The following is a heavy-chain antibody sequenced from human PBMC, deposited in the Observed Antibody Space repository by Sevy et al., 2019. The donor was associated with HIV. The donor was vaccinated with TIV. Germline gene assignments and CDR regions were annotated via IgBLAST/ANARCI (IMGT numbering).Heavy chain of an antibody. J-gene: IGHJ4*02. CDR2: MNPNSGDT. V-gene: IGHV1-8*01. CDR1: GYTFTRYE. D-gene: IGHD3-10*01. Sequence: ASVKVSCKASGYTFTRYEIDWVRQATGQGLEWMGWMNPNSGDTGSVQKFQGRVTMTRNTSISTAYMELRSLGSDDTVVYYCARAIGTTVVTPVDYWGQGTLVTVSS. CDR3: ARAIGTTVVTPVDY.